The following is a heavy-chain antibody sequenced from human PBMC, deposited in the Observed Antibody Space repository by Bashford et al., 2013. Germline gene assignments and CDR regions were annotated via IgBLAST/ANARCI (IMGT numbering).Heavy chain of an antibody. CDR1: VXSISSTNW. J-gene: IGHJ3*02. CDR3: ARISRSTGYSYGYQMNDAFDI. Sequence: TLSLTCAVSVXSISSTNWWSWVRQPPRKGTWSGLGKVYHSGSTNYNRPSKSRVTISVDTSKNQFSLKLSSVTAADTAVYYCARISRSTGYSYGYQMNDAFDIWGQGTMVTVSS. D-gene: IGHD5-18*01. CDR2: VYHSGST. V-gene: IGHV4-4*02.